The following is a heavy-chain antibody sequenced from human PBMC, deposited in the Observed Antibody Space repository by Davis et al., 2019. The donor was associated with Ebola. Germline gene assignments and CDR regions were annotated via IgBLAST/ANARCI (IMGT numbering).Heavy chain of an antibody. D-gene: IGHD6-13*01. J-gene: IGHJ6*02. CDR1: GGSVSSGSYY. CDR3: ARARRQQLVFGHYYYGMDV. Sequence: MPSETLSLTCTVSGGSVSSGSYYWSWIRQPPGKGLEWIGYIYYSGSTNYNPSLKSRVTISVDTSKNQFSLKLSSVTAADTAVYYCARARRQQLVFGHYYYGMDVWGQGTTVTVSS. V-gene: IGHV4-61*01. CDR2: IYYSGST.